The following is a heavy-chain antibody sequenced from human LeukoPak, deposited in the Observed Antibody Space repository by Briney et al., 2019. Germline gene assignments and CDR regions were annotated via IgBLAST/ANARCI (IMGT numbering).Heavy chain of an antibody. Sequence: SETLSLTCAVYGGSFSGYYWSWIRQPPGKGLEWIGEINHSGSTNYNPSLKSRVTTSVDTSKNQFSLKLSSVTAADTAVYYYARGRWSQLPTKWYYFDYWGQGTLVTVSS. CDR1: GGSFSGYY. V-gene: IGHV4-34*01. D-gene: IGHD4/OR15-4a*01. CDR2: INHSGST. J-gene: IGHJ4*02. CDR3: ARGRWSQLPTKWYYFDY.